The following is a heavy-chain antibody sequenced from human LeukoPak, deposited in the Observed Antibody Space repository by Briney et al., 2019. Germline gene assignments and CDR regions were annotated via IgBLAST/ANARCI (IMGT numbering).Heavy chain of an antibody. CDR2: IYYSGST. CDR3: ARVEYSSSPYFDY. D-gene: IGHD6-6*01. V-gene: IGHV4-59*01. Sequence: SETLPLTCTVSGGSISSYYWSWIRQPPGKGLEWIGYIYYSGSTNYNPSLKSRVTISVDTSKNQFSLKLSSVTAADTAVYYCARVEYSSSPYFDYWGQGTLVTVSS. CDR1: GGSISSYY. J-gene: IGHJ4*02.